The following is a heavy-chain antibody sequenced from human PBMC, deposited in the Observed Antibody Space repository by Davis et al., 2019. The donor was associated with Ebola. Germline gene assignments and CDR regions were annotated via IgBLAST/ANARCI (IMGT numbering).Heavy chain of an antibody. D-gene: IGHD3-22*01. V-gene: IGHV3-30-3*01. J-gene: IGHJ4*02. Sequence: GESLKISCAASGFTFSSYAMHWVRQAPGKGLEWVAVISYDESNKYYADSVKGRFTISRDNSKNTLYLQMNSLRAEDTAVYYCAKGGYYYDSSGYPYWGQGTLVTVSS. CDR3: AKGGYYYDSSGYPY. CDR2: ISYDESNK. CDR1: GFTFSSYA.